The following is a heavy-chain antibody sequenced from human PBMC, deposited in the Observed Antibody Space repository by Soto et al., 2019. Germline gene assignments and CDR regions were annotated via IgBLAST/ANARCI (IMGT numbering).Heavy chain of an antibody. J-gene: IGHJ4*02. CDR1: GFTFSDYY. CDR2: ITSSGRTI. V-gene: IGHV3-11*01. CDR3: AREVRRYFDY. Sequence: QVQLVESGGGVVKPGGSLRLSCAASGFTFSDYYMSWFRQAPGKGLEWISYITSSGRTIYYADSVKGRFTISRDNAKNSLYLQTNSLRAEDTAVYFCAREVRRYFDYWGQGTLVTVSS.